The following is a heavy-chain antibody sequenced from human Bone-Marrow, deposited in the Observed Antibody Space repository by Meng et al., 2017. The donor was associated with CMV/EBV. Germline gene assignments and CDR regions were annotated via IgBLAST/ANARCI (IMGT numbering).Heavy chain of an antibody. D-gene: IGHD6-13*01. CDR1: GFTFSSYW. V-gene: IGHV3-7*01. CDR3: AREDSSSSYHGMDV. CDR2: IKQDGSEK. J-gene: IGHJ6*02. Sequence: GGSLRLSCAASGFTFSSYWMSWVRQAPGKGLEWVANIKQDGSEKYYVDSVKGRFTISRDNAKNSLYLQMNSLRAEDTAVYYCAREDSSSSYHGMDVWGQGTTVTASS.